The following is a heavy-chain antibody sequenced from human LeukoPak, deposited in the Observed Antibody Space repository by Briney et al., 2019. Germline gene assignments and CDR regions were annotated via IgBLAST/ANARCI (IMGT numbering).Heavy chain of an antibody. Sequence: SVKVSCKASGGTFSSYAISWVRQAPGQGLEWMGGIIPIFGTANYAQKFQGRVTITADKSTSTAYMELSSLRSEDTAVYYCARGPYDYVWGSYRYEYYYYMDVWGKGTTVTVSS. CDR1: GGTFSSYA. CDR3: ARGPYDYVWGSYRYEYYYYMDV. D-gene: IGHD3-16*02. V-gene: IGHV1-69*06. J-gene: IGHJ6*03. CDR2: IIPIFGTA.